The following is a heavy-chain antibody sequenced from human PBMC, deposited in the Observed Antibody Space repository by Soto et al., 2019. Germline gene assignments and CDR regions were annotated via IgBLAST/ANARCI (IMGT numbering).Heavy chain of an antibody. Sequence: GGSLRLSCAASGFTFSSYAMHWVRQAPGKGLEWVAVISYDGSNKYYADSVKGRFTISRDNSKNTLYLQMNSLRAEDTAVYYCAREREYYDFWSGYYPVWGQGTTVTVPS. J-gene: IGHJ6*02. CDR1: GFTFSSYA. CDR3: AREREYYDFWSGYYPV. D-gene: IGHD3-3*01. V-gene: IGHV3-30-3*01. CDR2: ISYDGSNK.